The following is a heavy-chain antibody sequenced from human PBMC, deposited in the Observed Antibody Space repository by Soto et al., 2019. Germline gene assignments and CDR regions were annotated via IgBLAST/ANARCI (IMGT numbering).Heavy chain of an antibody. J-gene: IGHJ6*02. CDR3: ARGGYSYGYYYYGMDV. Sequence: ASVKVSCKASGYTFTSYGISWVRQAPGQGLEWMGWISAYNGNTNYAQKLQGRVTMTTDTSTSTAYMELRSLRSDDTAVYYCARGGYSYGYYYYGMDVWGQGTTVPVSS. CDR2: ISAYNGNT. V-gene: IGHV1-18*01. D-gene: IGHD5-18*01. CDR1: GYTFTSYG.